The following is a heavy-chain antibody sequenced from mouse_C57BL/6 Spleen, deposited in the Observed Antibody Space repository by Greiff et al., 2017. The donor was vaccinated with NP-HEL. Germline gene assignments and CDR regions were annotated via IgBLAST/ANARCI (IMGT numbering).Heavy chain of an antibody. CDR1: GYAFSSSW. CDR2: IYPGDGDT. V-gene: IGHV1-82*01. Sequence: VQLQQSGPELVKPGASVKISCKASGYAFSSSWMNWVKQRPGKGLEWIGRIYPGDGDTNYNGKFKGKATLTADKSSSTAYMQLSSLTSEDSAVYFCARSEDYVDWFAYWGQGTLVTVSA. J-gene: IGHJ3*01. D-gene: IGHD2-4*01. CDR3: ARSEDYVDWFAY.